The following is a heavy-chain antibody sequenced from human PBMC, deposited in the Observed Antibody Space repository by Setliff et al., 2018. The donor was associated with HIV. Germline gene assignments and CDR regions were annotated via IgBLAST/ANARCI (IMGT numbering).Heavy chain of an antibody. CDR3: ATQTGFYNSHWYDY. J-gene: IGHJ4*02. D-gene: IGHD6-13*01. CDR1: GLPFYNYW. CDR2: IKQDGSDM. V-gene: IGHV3-7*01. Sequence: RLSCVASGLPFYNYWMTWLRWAPGRGLEWVANIKQDGSDMHYIESVKGRFTIFRDNAKNSVFLQMNSLRAEDTGVYYCATQTGFYNSHWYDYWGQGTMVTVSS.